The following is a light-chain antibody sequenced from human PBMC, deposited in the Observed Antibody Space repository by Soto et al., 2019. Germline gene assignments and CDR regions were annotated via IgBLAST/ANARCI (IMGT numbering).Light chain of an antibody. CDR1: QTINNRL. V-gene: IGKV1-39*01. J-gene: IGKJ4*01. Sequence: DMRMTQSPASLSASVGDTVTITCRASQTINNRLFNWYQQKPGEAAKLLIYAASSLHPGDPSTFSGSGSGTEVTLTISSLQRDDVATYYCQQSSSTPRTCGGGTKVEIK. CDR3: QQSSSTPRT. CDR2: AAS.